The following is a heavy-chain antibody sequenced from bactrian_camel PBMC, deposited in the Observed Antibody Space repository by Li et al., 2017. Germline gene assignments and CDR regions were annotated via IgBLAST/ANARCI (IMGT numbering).Heavy chain of an antibody. Sequence: HVQLVESGGGSAQVGGSLKLACTASVRTKCMAWFRQAPGQVREGVGSVYTGTGKTYYHQSVKGRFTISQDNAKNTLYLEMNSLEPGDTATYSCAADPIDDYTDGDCLWSFSDYAYWGQGTQVTVS. D-gene: IGHD1*01. CDR2: VYTGTGKT. CDR1: VRTKC. J-gene: IGHJ4*01. V-gene: IGHV3S45*01. CDR3: AADPIDDYTDGDCLWSFSDYAY.